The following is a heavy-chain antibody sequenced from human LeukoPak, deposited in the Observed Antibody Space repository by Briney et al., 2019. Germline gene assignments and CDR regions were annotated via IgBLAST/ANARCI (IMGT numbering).Heavy chain of an antibody. CDR1: GGTFSGYY. J-gene: IGHJ6*03. D-gene: IGHD5-24*01. CDR3: ARDTRDGDAIPYYMDV. V-gene: IGHV4-34*01. Sequence: PSETLSLTCAVYGGTFSGYYWRWLRQPSGKGLEWIGEINHGGSTNYNPALESRVIISVDTSKNQFFLMLSSVTAADAAAYYCARDTRDGDAIPYYMDVWGKGTTVTVSS. CDR2: INHGGST.